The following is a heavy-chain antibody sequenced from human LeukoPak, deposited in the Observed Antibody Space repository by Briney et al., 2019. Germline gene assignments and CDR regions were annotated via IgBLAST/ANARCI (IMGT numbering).Heavy chain of an antibody. V-gene: IGHV4-34*01. Sequence: SETLSLTCAVYGGSFSGYYWSWIRQPPGEGLEWIGEINHSGSTNYNPSLKSRVTISVDTSKNQFSLKLSSVTAADTAVYYCAITGSFDYWGQGTLVTVSS. CDR1: GGSFSGYY. J-gene: IGHJ4*02. CDR3: AITGSFDY. CDR2: INHSGST.